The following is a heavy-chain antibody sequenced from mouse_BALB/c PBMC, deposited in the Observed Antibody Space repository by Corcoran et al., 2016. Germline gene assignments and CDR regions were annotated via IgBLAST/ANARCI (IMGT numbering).Heavy chain of an antibody. Sequence: EVQLQQSGPELVKPGASVKMSCKAPGYTFTDYYMDWVKQSHGESFEWIGRVNPYNGGTSYNQKFKGKATLTVDKSSSTAYMELNSLTSEDSAVYYCARRITTVYYYAMDYWGQGTSVTVSS. V-gene: IGHV1-19*01. J-gene: IGHJ4*01. CDR2: VNPYNGGT. CDR1: GYTFTDYY. CDR3: ARRITTVYYYAMDY. D-gene: IGHD1-1*01.